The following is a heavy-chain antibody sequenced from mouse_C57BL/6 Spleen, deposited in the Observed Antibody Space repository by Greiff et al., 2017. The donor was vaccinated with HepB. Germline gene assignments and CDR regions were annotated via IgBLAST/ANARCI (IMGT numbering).Heavy chain of an antibody. Sequence: KQSCKASGYTFTSYWMQWVKQRPGQGLEWIGEIDPSDSYTNYNQKFKGKATLTVDTSSSTAYMQLSSLTSEDSAVYYCVGDYYGSKGAMDYWGQGTSVTVSS. J-gene: IGHJ4*01. CDR2: IDPSDSYT. D-gene: IGHD1-1*01. CDR1: GYTFTSYW. CDR3: VGDYYGSKGAMDY. V-gene: IGHV1-50*01.